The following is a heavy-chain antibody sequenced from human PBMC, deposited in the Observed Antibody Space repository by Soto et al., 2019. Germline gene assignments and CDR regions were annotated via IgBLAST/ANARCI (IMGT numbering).Heavy chain of an antibody. D-gene: IGHD3-10*01. Sequence: GGSLRLSCAASGFTFSSYAMSWVRQAPGKGLEWVSAISGSGGSTYYADSVKGRFTISRDNSKNTLYLQMNSLRAEDTAVYYCAKGLSHLGSFYGMDVWGQGTTVTVSS. CDR2: ISGSGGST. J-gene: IGHJ6*02. CDR1: GFTFSSYA. V-gene: IGHV3-23*01. CDR3: AKGLSHLGSFYGMDV.